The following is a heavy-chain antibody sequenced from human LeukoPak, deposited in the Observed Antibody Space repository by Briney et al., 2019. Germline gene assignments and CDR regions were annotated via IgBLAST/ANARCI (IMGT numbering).Heavy chain of an antibody. CDR1: GGTFSSYA. Sequence: GASVKVSCKASGGTFSSYAISWVRQAPGQGLEWMGGIIPIFGTANYAQKFQGRVTITTDESTSTAYMELSSLRSEDTAVYYCASRIAVVGKGEFDYWGQGTLVTVSS. CDR2: IIPIFGTA. J-gene: IGHJ4*02. CDR3: ASRIAVVGKGEFDY. D-gene: IGHD6-19*01. V-gene: IGHV1-69*05.